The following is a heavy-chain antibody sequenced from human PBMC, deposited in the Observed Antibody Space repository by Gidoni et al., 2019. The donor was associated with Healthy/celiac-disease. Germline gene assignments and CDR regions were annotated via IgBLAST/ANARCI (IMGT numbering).Heavy chain of an antibody. V-gene: IGHV4-59*01. CDR2: IYYSGST. CDR3: ARELGVGATMYYYGMDV. D-gene: IGHD1-26*01. J-gene: IGHJ6*02. Sequence: QVQLQESGPGLVKPSETLSLTCTVSGGSLSSYYWSWIRQPPGKGLVWIGYIYYSGSTNSTPSLKSRVTISVDTSKNPFSLRLSSVTAADTAVYYCARELGVGATMYYYGMDVWGQGTTVTVSS. CDR1: GGSLSSYY.